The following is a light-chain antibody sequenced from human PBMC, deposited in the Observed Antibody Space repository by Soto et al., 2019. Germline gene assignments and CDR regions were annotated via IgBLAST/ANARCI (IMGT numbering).Light chain of an antibody. Sequence: TQSPSTLSGSVGDRATLSCRASQSISSQLAWYQQKPGQAPRLLIHDASNRATGIPARFSGSGSSTDFTLTISSLEPEDFAVYFCQQRSNWPLTFGGGTKVEIK. CDR2: DAS. CDR1: QSISSQ. V-gene: IGKV3-11*01. CDR3: QQRSNWPLT. J-gene: IGKJ4*01.